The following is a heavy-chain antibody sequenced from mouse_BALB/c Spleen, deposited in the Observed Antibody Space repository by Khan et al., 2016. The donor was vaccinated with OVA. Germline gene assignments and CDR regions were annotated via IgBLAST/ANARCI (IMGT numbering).Heavy chain of an antibody. Sequence: EVKLLESGGGLVQPKGSLKLSCEASGFTFNTYAMNWVRQAPGKGLEWVVRIRSKSNNYATYYADSVKDRFTISRDDSQSMLYLQMNNLKTEDTAMYYCVGLGAYWGQGTLVTVSA. CDR3: VGLGAY. D-gene: IGHD4-1*01. V-gene: IGHV10-1*02. CDR1: GFTFNTYA. CDR2: IRSKSNNYAT. J-gene: IGHJ3*01.